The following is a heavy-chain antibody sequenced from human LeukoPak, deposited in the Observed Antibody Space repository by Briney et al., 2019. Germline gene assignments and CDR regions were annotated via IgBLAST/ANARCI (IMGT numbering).Heavy chain of an antibody. J-gene: IGHJ5*02. CDR3: ARDYYSSGYYYGFWFDP. CDR2: ISAYNGNT. V-gene: IGHV1-18*01. D-gene: IGHD3-22*01. Sequence: ASVKVSCKASGYTFTSYGISWVRQAPGQGLEWMGWISAYNGNTNYAQKLQGRVTMTTDTSTSTAYMELRSLRSDDTAVYYCARDYYSSGYYYGFWFDPWGQRTLVTVSS. CDR1: GYTFTSYG.